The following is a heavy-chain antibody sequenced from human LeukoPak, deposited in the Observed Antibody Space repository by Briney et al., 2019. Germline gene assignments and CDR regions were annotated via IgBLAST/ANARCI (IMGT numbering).Heavy chain of an antibody. CDR2: ISYDGSNK. J-gene: IGHJ4*02. Sequence: GSLRLSCAASGFMFRAYGMHWVRQAPGKGLEWVAVISYDGSNKYYADSVKGRFTISRDNSKNTLYLQMNSLRAEDTAVYYCARDGDGYNLSYWGQGTLVTVSS. V-gene: IGHV3-30*03. CDR3: ARDGDGYNLSY. CDR1: GFMFRAYG. D-gene: IGHD5-24*01.